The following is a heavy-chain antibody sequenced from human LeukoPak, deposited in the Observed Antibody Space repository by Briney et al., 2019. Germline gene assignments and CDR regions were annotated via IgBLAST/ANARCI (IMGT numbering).Heavy chain of an antibody. CDR2: INPNSGGT. CDR3: ARVVLRRGTTFLFAFDI. J-gene: IGHJ3*02. D-gene: IGHD2/OR15-2a*01. Sequence: ASVKVSCKASGYSSTNYGISWVRQAPGQGLEWMGWINPNSGGTNYAQKFQGRVTMTRDTSISTAYMELSRLRSDDTAVYYCARVVLRRGTTFLFAFDIWGQGTMVTVSS. CDR1: GYSSTNYG. V-gene: IGHV1-2*02.